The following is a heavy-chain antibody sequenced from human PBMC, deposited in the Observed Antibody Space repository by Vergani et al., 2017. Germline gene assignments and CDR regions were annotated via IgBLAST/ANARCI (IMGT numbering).Heavy chain of an antibody. CDR2: IHHSGDT. V-gene: IGHV4-38-2*01. D-gene: IGHD3-10*01. CDR1: DSSIMTNPY. Sequence: QVQLQESGPGLVKPSETLTLTCDVSDSSIMTNPYWGWFRQSSGKGLEWIGCIHHSGDTHYNSSLKSRVSISIVSSSKFSLSLTSVTAADTAIYYCARHRGSGGFFPSSYFYWMDVWGHGTTVTVSS. J-gene: IGHJ6*02. CDR3: ARHRGSGGFFPSSYFYWMDV.